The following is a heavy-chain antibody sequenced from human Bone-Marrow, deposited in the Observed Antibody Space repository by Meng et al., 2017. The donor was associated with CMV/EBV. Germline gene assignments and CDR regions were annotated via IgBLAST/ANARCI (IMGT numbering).Heavy chain of an antibody. J-gene: IGHJ6*02. CDR3: ARDRLSPGVTIFILVNLLGGYGMYV. CDR1: GFTFSSYE. V-gene: IGHV3-48*03. CDR2: ISSSGSTI. D-gene: IGHD3-3*01. Sequence: GESLKISCAASGFTFSSYEMNWVRQAPGKGLEWVSYISSSGSTIYYADSVKGRFTISRDNSKNSLYLHMNSLRAEDTAVYYCARDRLSPGVTIFILVNLLGGYGMYVWGHGTTVTVSS.